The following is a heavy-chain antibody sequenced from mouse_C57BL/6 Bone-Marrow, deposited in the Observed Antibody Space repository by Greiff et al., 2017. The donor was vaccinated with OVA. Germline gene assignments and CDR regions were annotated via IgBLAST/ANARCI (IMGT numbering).Heavy chain of an antibody. Sequence: QVQLQQPGAELVKPGASVKLSCKASGYTFTSYWMQWVKQRPGQGLEWIGEIDPSDSYTNYNQKFKGKATLTGDTPSSTAYMQLSSLTSEDSAVYYCASAVFAYWGQGTLVTVSA. CDR3: ASAVFAY. CDR2: IDPSDSYT. V-gene: IGHV1-50*01. CDR1: GYTFTSYW. J-gene: IGHJ3*01.